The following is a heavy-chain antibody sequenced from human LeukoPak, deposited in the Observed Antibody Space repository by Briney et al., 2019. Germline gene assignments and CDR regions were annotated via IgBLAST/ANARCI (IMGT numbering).Heavy chain of an antibody. J-gene: IGHJ5*02. CDR2: ISCYNGDT. Sequence: VASVKVSCKTSAYTFNRYGISWVRQAPGQGLEWMGWISCYNGDTHYAQTYQGRLTMTTDTSTSTAYMELRSLRSDDTAVYYCARVIVGATTPNWFDPWGQGTLVTVSS. D-gene: IGHD1-26*01. V-gene: IGHV1-18*01. CDR1: AYTFNRYG. CDR3: ARVIVGATTPNWFDP.